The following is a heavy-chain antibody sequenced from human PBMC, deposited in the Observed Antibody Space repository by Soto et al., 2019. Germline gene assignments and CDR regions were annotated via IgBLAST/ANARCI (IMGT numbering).Heavy chain of an antibody. CDR2: ISAYNGNT. D-gene: IGHD3-9*01. CDR3: ARGRRGGDPGGYDILTGYFDY. CDR1: GYTFTSYG. J-gene: IGHJ4*02. Sequence: ASVKVSCKASGYTFTSYGISWVRQAPGQGLEWMGWISAYNGNTNYAQKLQGRVTMTTGTSTSTAYMELRSLRSDDPAVYYCARGRRGGDPGGYDILTGYFDYWGQGTLVTVSS. V-gene: IGHV1-18*01.